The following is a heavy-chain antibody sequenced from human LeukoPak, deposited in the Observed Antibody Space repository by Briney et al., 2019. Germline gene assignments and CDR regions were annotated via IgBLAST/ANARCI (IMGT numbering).Heavy chain of an antibody. J-gene: IGHJ4*02. CDR3: ARRPRGYSGYDRARSYYFDY. D-gene: IGHD5-12*01. Sequence: PSETLSLTCTVTGGSIMTYNYYWSWIPQPAGQTLEWIGHIYGTGRTNYYPSFQSRVTMSVDTFKTQFSLKLSSVTAADTAVYYCARRPRGYSGYDRARSYYFDYWGQGTLVTVSS. V-gene: IGHV4-4*07. CDR2: IYGTGRT. CDR1: GGSIMTYNYY.